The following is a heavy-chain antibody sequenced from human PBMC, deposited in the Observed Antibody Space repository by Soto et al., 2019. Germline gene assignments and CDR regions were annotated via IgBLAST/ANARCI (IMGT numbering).Heavy chain of an antibody. CDR1: GFTFSSYA. J-gene: IGHJ4*02. CDR2: ISYDGSNR. Sequence: QVQLVESGGGVVQPGRSLRLSCAASGFTFSSYAMHWVRQAPGKGLEWVAVISYDGSNRYYADSVKGRFTISRDKSKSTLSLQMNSLRAEDTAVYFCARETEALADWGQGALLTVSS. V-gene: IGHV3-30-3*01. CDR3: ARETEALAD.